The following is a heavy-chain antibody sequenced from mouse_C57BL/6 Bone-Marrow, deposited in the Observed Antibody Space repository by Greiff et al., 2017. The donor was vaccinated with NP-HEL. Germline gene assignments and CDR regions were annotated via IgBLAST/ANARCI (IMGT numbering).Heavy chain of an antibody. V-gene: IGHV14-4*01. CDR1: GFNIKDDY. Sequence: VQLQQSGAELVRPGASVKLSCTASGFNIKDDYMHWVKQRPEQGLEWIGWIDPENGDTESASKFQGKATITADTSSNTAYLQLSSLTSEDTAVYYCTRGGLYYDFDYWGQGTTLTVSS. J-gene: IGHJ2*01. D-gene: IGHD2-4*01. CDR2: IDPENGDT. CDR3: TRGGLYYDFDY.